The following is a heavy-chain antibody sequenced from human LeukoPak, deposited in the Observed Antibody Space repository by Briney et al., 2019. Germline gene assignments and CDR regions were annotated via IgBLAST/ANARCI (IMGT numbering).Heavy chain of an antibody. Sequence: GGSLRLSCTASGFTFSGYSMNWIRQAPGKGLEWVPSFGTRSTSIYHAGSVKGRFAISRDNAKNSLYLQMNSLRAEDTALYYCAREVSEGFDFWGQGTLVTVSP. CDR2: FGTRSTSI. CDR1: GFTFSGYS. J-gene: IGHJ4*02. D-gene: IGHD3-22*01. CDR3: AREVSEGFDF. V-gene: IGHV3-21*01.